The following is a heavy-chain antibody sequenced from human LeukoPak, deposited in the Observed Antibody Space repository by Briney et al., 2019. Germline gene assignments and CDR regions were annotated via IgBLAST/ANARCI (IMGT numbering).Heavy chain of an antibody. V-gene: IGHV3-53*01. CDR3: ARLLWGTWYFDL. Sequence: PGGSLRLSCAISGFTVSTNHMSWVRQAPGKGLEWVSVIYSGGDIYYADSVKGRFTISRDNSKNTLYLQMSSLRVGDTAVYYCARLLWGTWYFDLWGRGTLVTVSS. D-gene: IGHD7-27*01. J-gene: IGHJ2*01. CDR2: IYSGGDI. CDR1: GFTVSTNH.